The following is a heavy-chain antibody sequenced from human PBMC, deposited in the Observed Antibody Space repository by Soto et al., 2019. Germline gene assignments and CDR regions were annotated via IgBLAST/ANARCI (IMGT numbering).Heavy chain of an antibody. CDR2: ISGSGDST. V-gene: IGHV3-23*01. CDR1: GFTFSSYG. J-gene: IGHJ4*02. D-gene: IGHD3-22*01. Sequence: PGGSLRLSCAASGFTFSSYGMSWVRQAPGKGLEWVSAISGSGDSTYYADSVKGRFTTSRDNSKNTLYMQMNSLRAEDTAVYYCAKIHSYDSSVSHLDYWGQGTLVTVSS. CDR3: AKIHSYDSSVSHLDY.